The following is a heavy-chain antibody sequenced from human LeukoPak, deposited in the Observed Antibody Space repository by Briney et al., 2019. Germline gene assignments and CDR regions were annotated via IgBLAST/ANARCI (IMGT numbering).Heavy chain of an antibody. CDR1: GSTVSSNY. Sequence: GGSLRLSCAASGSTVSSNYMSWVRQAPGKGLEWVSVIYSGGSTYYAGSVKGRFTISRDNSKNTLYLQMNSLRAEDTAVYYCARGPPYYDFWSGYYRFDYWGQGTLVTVSS. V-gene: IGHV3-66*02. CDR3: ARGPPYYDFWSGYYRFDY. D-gene: IGHD3-3*01. J-gene: IGHJ4*02. CDR2: IYSGGST.